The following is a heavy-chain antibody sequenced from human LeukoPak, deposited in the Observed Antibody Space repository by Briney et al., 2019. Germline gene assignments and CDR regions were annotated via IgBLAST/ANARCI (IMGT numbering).Heavy chain of an antibody. Sequence: GGSLRLSCAASGFTFRDYAMTLVGQAPGTGQARVSGRFGGGDGAFYADSVKGRFTISRDNSRNMVYLQMDSLTVEDTAIYYCAKDAVSGDGYWEFDSRGQGTQVTVS. CDR2: RFGGGDGA. CDR1: GFTFRDYA. CDR3: AKDAVSGDGYWEFDS. V-gene: IGHV3-23*01. D-gene: IGHD5-24*01. J-gene: IGHJ5*01.